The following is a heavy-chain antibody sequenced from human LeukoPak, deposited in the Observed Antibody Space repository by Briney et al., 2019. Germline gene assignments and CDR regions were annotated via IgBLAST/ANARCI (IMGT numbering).Heavy chain of an antibody. CDR1: GFTFSSYG. Sequence: GGSLRLSCAASGFTFSSYGMHWVRQATGKGLEGLAFIRYDETDKYYADSVKGRFTISRDNSKNTLYLQMSSLRAEDTAVYYCAKATNYYYMDVWGKGTTVTVSS. V-gene: IGHV3-30*02. CDR3: AKATNYYYMDV. CDR2: IRYDETDK. J-gene: IGHJ6*03.